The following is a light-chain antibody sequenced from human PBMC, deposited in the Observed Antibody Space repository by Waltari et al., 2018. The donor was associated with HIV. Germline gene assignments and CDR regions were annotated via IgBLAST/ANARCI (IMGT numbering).Light chain of an antibody. J-gene: IGKJ1*01. CDR2: DAS. CDR3: QHYDNSLTWT. Sequence: EIVLTQSPGTLSLSPGERATLSCRASQSIGGNYLAWYQQKPGQAPRLLIYDASDRATGIPDRFSGSGSGTDFTLTISRLEPEDFAVYYCQHYDNSLTWTFGQGTKVEIK. CDR1: QSIGGNY. V-gene: IGKV3-20*01.